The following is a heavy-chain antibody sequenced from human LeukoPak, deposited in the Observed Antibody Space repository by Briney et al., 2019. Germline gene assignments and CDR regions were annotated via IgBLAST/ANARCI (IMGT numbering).Heavy chain of an antibody. Sequence: PSETLSLTCAVSGYSISSGYYWGWIRQPPGKGLEWIGSIYHGGSTYYNPSLKSRATISVDTSKNQFSLKLSSVTAADTAVYYCASLRSSSLVDYWGQGTLVTVSS. CDR3: ASLRSSSLVDY. D-gene: IGHD6-13*01. CDR2: IYHGGST. V-gene: IGHV4-38-2*01. J-gene: IGHJ4*02. CDR1: GYSISSGYY.